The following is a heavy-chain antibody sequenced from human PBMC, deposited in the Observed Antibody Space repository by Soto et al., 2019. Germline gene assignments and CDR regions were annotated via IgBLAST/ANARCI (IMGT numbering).Heavy chain of an antibody. D-gene: IGHD5-12*01. V-gene: IGHV1-18*01. CDR3: ARRRWGGYDENWFDP. CDR1: GYTFTSYG. CDR2: ISAYNGNT. Sequence: GASVKVSCKASGYTFTSYGISWVRQAPGQGLEWMGWISAYNGNTNYAQKLQGRVTMTTDTSTSTAYMELRSLRSDDTAVYYCARRRWGGYDENWFDPWGQGTLVTVSS. J-gene: IGHJ5*02.